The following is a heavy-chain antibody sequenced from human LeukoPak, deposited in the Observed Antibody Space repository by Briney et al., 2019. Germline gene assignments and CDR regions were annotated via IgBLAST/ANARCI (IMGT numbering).Heavy chain of an antibody. V-gene: IGHV3-7*04. CDR3: AMDIADY. Sequence: PGGSLRLSCAASGFTFSNYSMNWVRQAPGKGLEWVANIKQDGSEKYYVDSVKGRFTISRDNAKNSLYLQMNSLRAEDTAVYYCAMDIADYWGQGTLVTVSS. CDR1: GFTFSNYS. D-gene: IGHD2-15*01. CDR2: IKQDGSEK. J-gene: IGHJ4*02.